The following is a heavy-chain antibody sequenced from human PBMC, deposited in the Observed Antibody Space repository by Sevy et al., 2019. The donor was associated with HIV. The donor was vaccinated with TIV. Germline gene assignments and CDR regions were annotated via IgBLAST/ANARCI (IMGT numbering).Heavy chain of an antibody. CDR2: ISSRSSYI. Sequence: GGSLRLSCAASGFTFSDYYMNWVRQAPGKGLEWVSSISSRSSYIHYADSVRGRFTISRDNAKNSLYLQMNSLRVDDTAVYFCPRGGGCISTSCLLYFDSWGQGALVTVSS. CDR3: PRGGGCISTSCLLYFDS. V-gene: IGHV3-21*01. D-gene: IGHD2-2*01. J-gene: IGHJ4*02. CDR1: GFTFSDYY.